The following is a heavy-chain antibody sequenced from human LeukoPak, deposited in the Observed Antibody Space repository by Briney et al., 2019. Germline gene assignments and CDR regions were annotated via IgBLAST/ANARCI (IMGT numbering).Heavy chain of an antibody. J-gene: IGHJ4*02. V-gene: IGHV4-59*08. CDR3: ARGNMRYGDYVIGYFDY. Sequence: PSETLSLTCTVSGCSISSYYWSWIRQPPGKGLEWIGYIYYSGSTNYNPSLKSRVTISVDTSKNQFSLKLSSVTAADTAVYYCARGNMRYGDYVIGYFDYWGQGTLVTVSS. CDR2: IYYSGST. CDR1: GCSISSYY. D-gene: IGHD4-17*01.